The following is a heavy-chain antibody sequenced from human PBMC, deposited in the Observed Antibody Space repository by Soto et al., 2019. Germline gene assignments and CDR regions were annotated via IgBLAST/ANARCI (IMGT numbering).Heavy chain of an antibody. Sequence: QVQLQQWGAGLLKPSETLSLTCAVYGGSFSGYYWSWIRQPPGKGLEWIGEINHSGSTNYNPSLKSRVTLSVDTSKNQFSLKLSSVPAADTAVYYCARVGSLYSSGWSGPFDYWGQGTLVTVSS. CDR3: ARVGSLYSSGWSGPFDY. J-gene: IGHJ4*02. D-gene: IGHD6-19*01. CDR1: GGSFSGYY. V-gene: IGHV4-34*01. CDR2: INHSGST.